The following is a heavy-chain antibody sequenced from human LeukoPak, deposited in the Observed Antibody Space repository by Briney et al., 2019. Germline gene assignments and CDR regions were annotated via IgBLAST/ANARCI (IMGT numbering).Heavy chain of an antibody. CDR1: GGSVSDYY. CDR3: AREGIYGDYRH. Sequence: SETLSLTCTISGGSVSDYYWSWIRQSPGKGLEWIGYIYHTGSTSDCPSLKSRVTISADTSQNQFSLKLSSVTAADTAVYYCAREGIYGDYRHWGQGTLVTVSS. CDR2: IYHTGST. V-gene: IGHV4-59*02. J-gene: IGHJ4*02. D-gene: IGHD4-17*01.